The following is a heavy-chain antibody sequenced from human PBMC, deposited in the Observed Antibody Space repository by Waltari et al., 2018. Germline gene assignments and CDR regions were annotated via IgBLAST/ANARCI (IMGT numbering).Heavy chain of an antibody. V-gene: IGHV3-21*02. CDR3: ARVNSGTPNWFDP. J-gene: IGHJ5*02. CDR2: SSSAGSYK. Sequence: EVQLVESGGGLVKPGGSLRLSCAASGFTFGTYTMSWVRQAPGKGQEWVSSSSSAGSYKYSADSMKGRFTISRDNARNAVYLQMNSLRVDDTAVYYCARVNSGTPNWFDPWGQGTQVTVSS. D-gene: IGHD1-26*01. CDR1: GFTFGTYT.